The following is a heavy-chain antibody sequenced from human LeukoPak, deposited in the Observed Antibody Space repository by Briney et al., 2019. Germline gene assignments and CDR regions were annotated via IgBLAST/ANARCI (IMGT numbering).Heavy chain of an antibody. J-gene: IGHJ4*02. D-gene: IGHD3-10*01. CDR1: GFTISGYW. CDR3: ARAGVCATTRHFDF. Sequence: PGGSLRLSCAGSGFTISGYWMAWVRQAPGKGLEWVANIHQHGTEKYYVGSVKGRFTVSRDNAKNSLFLQMNSLRTEDTAVYYYARAGVCATTRHFDFWGQGTLVTVSS. CDR2: IHQHGTEK. V-gene: IGHV3-7*01.